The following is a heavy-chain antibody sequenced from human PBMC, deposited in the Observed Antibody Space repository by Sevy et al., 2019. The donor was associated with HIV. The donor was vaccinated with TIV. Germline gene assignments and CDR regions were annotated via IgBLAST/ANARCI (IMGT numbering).Heavy chain of an antibody. CDR1: GFTFSSYA. J-gene: IGHJ2*01. D-gene: IGHD3-10*01. Sequence: GGSLRLSCAASGFTFSSYAMHWVRQVPGKGLEWVAVISYDGSNKYYADSVKGRFTISRDNSKNTLYLQMNSLRAEDTAVYYCARIYGSGSYYNWYFDLWGRGTLVTVSS. CDR3: ARIYGSGSYYNWYFDL. V-gene: IGHV3-30*04. CDR2: ISYDGSNK.